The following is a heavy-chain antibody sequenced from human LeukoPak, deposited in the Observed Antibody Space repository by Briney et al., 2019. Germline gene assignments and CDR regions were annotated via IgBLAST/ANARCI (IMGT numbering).Heavy chain of an antibody. J-gene: IGHJ4*02. D-gene: IGHD6-6*01. CDR1: GFTFSNYW. CDR3: AREQYSSSESEFDY. CDR2: IKQDGSEK. V-gene: IGHV3-7*01. Sequence: SGGSLRLSCAASGFTFSNYWMSWVRQAPGKGLEWVANIKQDGSEKYYVDSVKGRFTISRDNAKNSLYLQMNSLRAEDTAVYYCAREQYSSSESEFDYWGQGTLVTVSS.